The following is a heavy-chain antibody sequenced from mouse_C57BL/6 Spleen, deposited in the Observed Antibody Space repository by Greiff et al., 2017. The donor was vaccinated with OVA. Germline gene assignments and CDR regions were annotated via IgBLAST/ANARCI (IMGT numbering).Heavy chain of an antibody. CDR3: AVTVVAHFDY. D-gene: IGHD1-1*01. CDR2: INPGRGGT. Sequence: QVQLQQSGAELVRPGTSVKVSCKASGYAFTNYLIEWVKQRPGQGLEWIGVINPGRGGTNYNEKFKGKATLTADKSSSTAYMQLSSLTSEDSAVYFCAVTVVAHFDYWGQGTTLTVSS. CDR1: GYAFTNYL. V-gene: IGHV1-54*01. J-gene: IGHJ2*01.